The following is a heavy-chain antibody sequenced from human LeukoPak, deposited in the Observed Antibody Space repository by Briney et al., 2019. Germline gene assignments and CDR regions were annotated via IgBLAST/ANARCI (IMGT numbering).Heavy chain of an antibody. V-gene: IGHV1-3*01. CDR1: GYIFTSYA. D-gene: IGHD6-13*01. CDR3: ARDIDRVFNWFDP. CDR2: INAGNGNT. Sequence: ASVKVSCKASGYIFTSYAMHWVRQAPGQRLEWMGWINAGNGNTKYSQKFQGRDTITRDTSASTVYMELSSLRSEDTAVYYCARDIDRVFNWFDPWGQGTLVTVSS. J-gene: IGHJ5*02.